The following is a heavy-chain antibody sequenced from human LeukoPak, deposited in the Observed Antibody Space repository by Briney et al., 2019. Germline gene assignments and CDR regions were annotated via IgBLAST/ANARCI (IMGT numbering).Heavy chain of an antibody. V-gene: IGHV4-34*01. CDR3: ARAGPDYGDYSGDAFDI. CDR1: GGSFSGYY. Sequence: SGTLSLTCAVYGGSFSGYYWSWIRQPPGKGLEWIGEISHSGSTNYNPSLKSRVTISVDTSKNQFSLKLSSVTAADTAVYYCARAGPDYGDYSGDAFDIWGQGTMVTVSS. D-gene: IGHD4-17*01. J-gene: IGHJ3*02. CDR2: ISHSGST.